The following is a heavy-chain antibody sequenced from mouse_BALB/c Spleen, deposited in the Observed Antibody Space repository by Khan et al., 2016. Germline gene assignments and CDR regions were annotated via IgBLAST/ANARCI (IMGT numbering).Heavy chain of an antibody. Sequence: QVRLQQSGAELARPGASVKLSCKASGYTFTSYWMQWVKQRPGQGLEWMGAIYPGDGDTRYTQKFKGKATLTADKSSSTAYMQLSSLASEDSAVYYCARWYYSYFDYWGQGTTLTVSS. J-gene: IGHJ2*01. CDR2: IYPGDGDT. CDR1: GYTFTSYW. CDR3: ARWYYSYFDY. D-gene: IGHD1-1*01. V-gene: IGHV1-87*01.